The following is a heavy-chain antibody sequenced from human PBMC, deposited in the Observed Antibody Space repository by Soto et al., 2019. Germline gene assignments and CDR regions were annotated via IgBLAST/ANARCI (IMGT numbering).Heavy chain of an antibody. CDR2: IYYSGST. CDR1: GGSISSGGYY. V-gene: IGHV4-31*03. CDR3: ARDRASSSAWFDP. Sequence: QVQLQESGPGLVKPSQTLSLTCTVSGGSISSGGYYWSWIRQHPGKGLEYIGYIYYSGSTYYNPSLKSRVTISVEPSKNQFSLKLRSVTAADTAVYYCARDRASSSAWFDPWGQGTLVTVSS. D-gene: IGHD6-6*01. J-gene: IGHJ5*02.